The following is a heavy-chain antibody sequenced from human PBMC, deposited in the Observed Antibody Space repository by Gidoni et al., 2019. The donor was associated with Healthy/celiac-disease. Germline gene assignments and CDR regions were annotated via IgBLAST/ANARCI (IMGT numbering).Heavy chain of an antibody. CDR2: IKSKTDGGTT. D-gene: IGHD2-21*02. V-gene: IGHV3-15*01. CDR3: TTDAFTVVTPYYFDY. Sequence: ASGFTFSNAWMSWVRQAPGKGLEWVGRIKSKTDGGTTDYAAPVKGRFTISRDDSKNTLYLQMNSLKTEDTAVYYCTTDAFTVVTPYYFDYWGQGTLVTVSS. CDR1: GFTFSNAW. J-gene: IGHJ4*02.